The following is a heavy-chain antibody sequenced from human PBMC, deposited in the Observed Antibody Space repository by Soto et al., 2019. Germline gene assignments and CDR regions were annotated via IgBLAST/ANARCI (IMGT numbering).Heavy chain of an antibody. CDR3: ARGRYGDY. CDR1: GYTFTSYG. CDR2: ISAHNGNT. V-gene: IGHV1-18*01. D-gene: IGHD1-1*01. Sequence: QVHLVQSGAEVKKPGASVKVSCKASGYTFTSYGITWVRQAPGQGLEWMGWISAHNGNTDYAQKLQGRVIVTRDTSPNTAYMKLRSLISDVTAVYYCARGRYGDYWGQGALVTVSS. J-gene: IGHJ4*02.